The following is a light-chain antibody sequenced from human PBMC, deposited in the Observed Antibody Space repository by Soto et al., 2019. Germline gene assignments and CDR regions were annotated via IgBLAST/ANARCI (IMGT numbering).Light chain of an antibody. J-gene: IGLJ3*02. V-gene: IGLV2-14*01. CDR3: ISYTTSTTWV. CDR2: EVS. CDR1: SSDFGAYNY. Sequence: QSVLTQPASVSGSPGQSITISCTGSSSDFGAYNYVSWLQQHPGKAPKLIIYEVSNRPSGVSDRFSGSKPGNTASLTISGLQAEDEAVYHCISYTTSTTWVFGGGTKVTVL.